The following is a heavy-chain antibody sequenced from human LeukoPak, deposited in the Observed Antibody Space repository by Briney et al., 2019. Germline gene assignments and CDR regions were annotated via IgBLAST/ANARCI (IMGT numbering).Heavy chain of an antibody. CDR3: ARDRYGDYSFDY. CDR1: GFTVSSNH. V-gene: IGHV3-23*01. CDR2: ISGSGDNT. D-gene: IGHD4-17*01. Sequence: GGSLRLSCAASGFTVSSNHMHWVRQAPEKGLEWVSSISGSGDNTHYADSVKGRFTISRDNSKNMMYLQMNSLRAEDTALYYCARDRYGDYSFDYWGQGILVTVSS. J-gene: IGHJ4*02.